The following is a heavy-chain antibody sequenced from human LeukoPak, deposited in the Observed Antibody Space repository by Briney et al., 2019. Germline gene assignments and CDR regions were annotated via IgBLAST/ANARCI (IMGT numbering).Heavy chain of an antibody. J-gene: IGHJ4*02. D-gene: IGHD3-22*01. CDR2: IRSKAYGGTT. CDR1: GFTFGDYA. CDR3: TRGASYYDSSGGDYFDY. V-gene: IGHV3-49*03. Sequence: PGGSLRLSCTASGFTFGDYAMSWFRQAPGKWLEWVGFIRSKAYGGTTEYAASVKGRFTISRDDSKSIAYLQMNSLKTEDTAVYYCTRGASYYDSSGGDYFDYWGQGTLVTVSS.